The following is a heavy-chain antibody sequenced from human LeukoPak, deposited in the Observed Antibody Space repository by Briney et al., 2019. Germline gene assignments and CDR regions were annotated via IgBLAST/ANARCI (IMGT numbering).Heavy chain of an antibody. J-gene: IGHJ4*02. CDR1: GGSFSGYY. D-gene: IGHD3-10*01. Sequence: PSETLSLTCAVYGGSFSGYYWSWIRQPPGKGLEWIGEINHSGSTNYNPSLKSRVTISVDTSKNQFSLKLSSVTAADTAVYYCARETDPYGSGSYCDYWGQGTLVTVSS. CDR2: INHSGST. V-gene: IGHV4-34*01. CDR3: ARETDPYGSGSYCDY.